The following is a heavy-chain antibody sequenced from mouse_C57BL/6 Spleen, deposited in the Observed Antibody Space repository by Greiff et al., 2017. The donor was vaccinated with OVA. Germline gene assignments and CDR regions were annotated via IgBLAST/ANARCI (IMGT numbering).Heavy chain of an antibody. Sequence: QVQLQQPGAELVKPGASVKLSCKASGYTFTSYWMHWVKQRPGQGLEWIGMIHPNSGSTNYNEKFKSKATLTVDKSSSTAYMQLSSLTSEDSAVYYCARSRASITTVVADYFDYWGQGTTLTVAS. CDR1: GYTFTSYW. D-gene: IGHD1-1*01. V-gene: IGHV1-64*01. J-gene: IGHJ2*01. CDR2: IHPNSGST. CDR3: ARSRASITTVVADYFDY.